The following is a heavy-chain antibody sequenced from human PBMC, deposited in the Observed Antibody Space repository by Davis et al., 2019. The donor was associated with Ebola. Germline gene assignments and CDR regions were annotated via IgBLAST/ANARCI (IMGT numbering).Heavy chain of an antibody. D-gene: IGHD6-13*01. CDR1: GFTFSRHW. CDR2: VKQDGSEK. J-gene: IGHJ4*02. V-gene: IGHV3-7*03. CDR3: APHSSSVDY. Sequence: GESLKISCAVPGFTFSRHWMSWVRQAPGKGLEWVANVKQDGSEKYYVDSVKGRFTISRDNAKNSLYLQMNSLRAEDTAVYYCAPHSSSVDYWGQGTLVTVSS.